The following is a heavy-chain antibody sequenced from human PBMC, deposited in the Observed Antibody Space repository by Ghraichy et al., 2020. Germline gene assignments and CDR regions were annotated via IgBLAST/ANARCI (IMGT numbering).Heavy chain of an antibody. Sequence: SETLSLTCTVSGGSVSSGSYYWSWIRQPPGKGLEWIGYIYYSGSTNYNPSLKSRVTISVDTSKNQFSLKLSSVTAADTAVYYCATRGFWDCSGGSCYGDYWGQGTLVTVSS. CDR3: ATRGFWDCSGGSCYGDY. D-gene: IGHD2-15*01. CDR2: IYYSGST. J-gene: IGHJ4*02. V-gene: IGHV4-61*01. CDR1: GGSVSSGSYY.